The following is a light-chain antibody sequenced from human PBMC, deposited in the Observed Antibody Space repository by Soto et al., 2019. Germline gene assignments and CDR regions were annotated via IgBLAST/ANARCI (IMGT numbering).Light chain of an antibody. CDR1: RSDIGSYNY. V-gene: IGLV2-23*02. Sequence: QSALTQPASVSGSPGQSITISCSGTRSDIGSYNYVAWYQQFPGKTPKILIYGVSNRPSGVSSRFSGSKSGNTASLTISGLQAEDEADYYCCSYTSSSTYVFGTGTKVTVL. CDR3: CSYTSSSTYV. J-gene: IGLJ1*01. CDR2: GVS.